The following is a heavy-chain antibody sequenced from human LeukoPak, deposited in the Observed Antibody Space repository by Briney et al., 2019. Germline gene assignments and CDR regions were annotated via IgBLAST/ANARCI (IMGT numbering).Heavy chain of an antibody. J-gene: IGHJ5*02. V-gene: IGHV3-21*01. Sequence: PGGSLRLSCAASGLTFSSHWMHWVRQAPGKGLEWVSSISSSSSYIYYADSVKGRSTISRDNAKNSLYLQMNSLRAEDTAVYYCASSWNLNWFDPWGQGTLVTVSS. D-gene: IGHD1-7*01. CDR2: ISSSSSYI. CDR1: GLTFSSHW. CDR3: ASSWNLNWFDP.